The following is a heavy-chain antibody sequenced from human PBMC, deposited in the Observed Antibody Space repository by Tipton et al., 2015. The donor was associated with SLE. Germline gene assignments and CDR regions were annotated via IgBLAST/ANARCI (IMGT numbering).Heavy chain of an antibody. Sequence: TLSLICSVSGGSINGYFWSWIRQPPGKGLEWIGYVHYSGNIKSNPSLKSRVTISVDTSMNHFSLKLNSVTAADTAVYYCARERPDCAVTSCYGFFDSWGQGALVTVSS. D-gene: IGHD2-2*01. CDR1: GGSINGYF. CDR2: VHYSGNI. J-gene: IGHJ5*01. V-gene: IGHV4-59*01. CDR3: ARERPDCAVTSCYGFFDS.